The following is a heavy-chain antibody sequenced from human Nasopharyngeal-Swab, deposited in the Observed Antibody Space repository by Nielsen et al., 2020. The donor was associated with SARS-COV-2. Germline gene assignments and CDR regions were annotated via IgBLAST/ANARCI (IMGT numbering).Heavy chain of an antibody. CDR3: AHYASAAY. V-gene: IGHV3-7*03. CDR2: INPDGSEK. J-gene: IGHJ4*02. CDR1: GFNFNTSW. Sequence: GGSLRLSCADSGFNFNTSWMTWVRQAPGKGLEWVANINPDGSEKNYVDSVKGRFTISRDNAESSLYLHMKSLRGDDTAAYYCAHYASAAYWGQGTLVTVSS. D-gene: IGHD2-2*01.